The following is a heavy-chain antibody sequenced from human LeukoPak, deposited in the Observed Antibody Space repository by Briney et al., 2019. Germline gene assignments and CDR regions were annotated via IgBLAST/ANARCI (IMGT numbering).Heavy chain of an antibody. V-gene: IGHV3-30-3*01. CDR1: GFTFSSYA. CDR3: ARDPPIREPSGMDF. Sequence: GGSLRLSCAASGFTFSSYAMHWVRQAPGKGLEWVAVISYDGSNKYYADSVKGRFTISRDNSKNTLYLQMNSLRAEDTSVYYCARDPPIREPSGMDFWGQGPTVTVSS. CDR2: ISYDGSNK. D-gene: IGHD1-14*01. J-gene: IGHJ6*02.